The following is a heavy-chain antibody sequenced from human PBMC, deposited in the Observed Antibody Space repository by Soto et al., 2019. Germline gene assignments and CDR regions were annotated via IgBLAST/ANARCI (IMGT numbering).Heavy chain of an antibody. Sequence: EVQLVESGGGLVQPGGSLRLSCAASGFTFSSYWMSWVRQAPGKGLEWVANIKQDGSEKYYVDSVKGRFTISRDNAKNSLYLQMNSLRAEDTAVYYCARDRLGVPAAGRFGYWGQGNLVTVSS. CDR2: IKQDGSEK. V-gene: IGHV3-7*01. CDR3: ARDRLGVPAAGRFGY. J-gene: IGHJ4*02. CDR1: GFTFSSYW. D-gene: IGHD2-2*01.